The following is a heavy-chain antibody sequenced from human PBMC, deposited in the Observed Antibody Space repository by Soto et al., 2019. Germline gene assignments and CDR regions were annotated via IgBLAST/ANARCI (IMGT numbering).Heavy chain of an antibody. D-gene: IGHD3-10*01. CDR2: IYHSGST. CDR3: ARRGSGSYSDY. J-gene: IGHJ4*02. CDR1: GGSVSSGNYY. Sequence: SETLSLTCTVSGGSVSSGNYYWSWIRQPPGKGLEWIGYIYHSGSTYYNPSLKSRVPISVDRSKNQFSLKLSSVTAADTAVYYCARRGSGSYSDYWGQGTLVTVSS. V-gene: IGHV4-30-2*01.